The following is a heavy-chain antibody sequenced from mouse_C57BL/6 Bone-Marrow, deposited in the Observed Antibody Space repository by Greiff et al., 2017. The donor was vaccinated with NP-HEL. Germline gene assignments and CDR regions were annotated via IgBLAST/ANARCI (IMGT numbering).Heavy chain of an antibody. CDR1: GFTFSSYG. CDR3: ARLGYYFDY. V-gene: IGHV5-6*01. CDR2: ISSGGSYT. Sequence: VQLKESGGDLVKPGGSLKLSCAASGFTFSSYGMSWVRQTPDKRLEWVATISSGGSYTYYPDSVKGRFTISRDNAKNTLYLQMSSLKSGDTAMYYCARLGYYFDYWGQGTTLTVSS. J-gene: IGHJ2*01.